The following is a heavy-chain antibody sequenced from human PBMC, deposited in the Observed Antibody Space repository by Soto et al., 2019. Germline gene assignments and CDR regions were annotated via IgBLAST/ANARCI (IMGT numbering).Heavy chain of an antibody. CDR1: GVSIGTDSYY. Sequence: ASETLSLTCTVSGVSIGTDSYYWGWLRQPPEKGLEWIGTIYYSGSTYYNPSLKSRVTISVDTSKNQFSLRLSSVTAADTAVYYCARHLNWDFDYWGQGTLVTVSS. CDR2: IYYSGST. V-gene: IGHV4-39*01. CDR3: ARHLNWDFDY. D-gene: IGHD7-27*01. J-gene: IGHJ4*02.